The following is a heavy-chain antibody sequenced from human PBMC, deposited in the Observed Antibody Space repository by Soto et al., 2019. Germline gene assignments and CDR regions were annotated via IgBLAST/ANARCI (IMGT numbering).Heavy chain of an antibody. CDR3: AKGDRWGTLQALDV. J-gene: IGHJ6*02. V-gene: IGHV3-30-3*01. CDR1: GFTFSSYA. CDR2: ISYDGNTK. D-gene: IGHD3-16*01. Sequence: QVQLVESGGGVVRPGGSPRLSCAASGFTFSSYAMHWVRQTPGKGLEWVALISYDGNTKYYGDSVKGRFSISRDDSNNARYLQMNNLGVEDTAIYYCAKGDRWGTLQALDVWGHGTTVTVSS.